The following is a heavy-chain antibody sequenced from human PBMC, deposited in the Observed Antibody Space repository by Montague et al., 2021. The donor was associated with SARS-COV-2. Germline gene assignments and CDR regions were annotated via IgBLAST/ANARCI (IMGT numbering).Heavy chain of an antibody. J-gene: IGHJ3*02. CDR2: IYYSGST. CDR3: ARAYITMIVVVSAFDI. V-gene: IGHV4-31*03. D-gene: IGHD3-22*01. Sequence: LSLTCTVSGGSISSGGYYWSWIRQHPGKGLEWIGYIYYSGSTYYNPSLKSRVTISVDTSKNQFSLKLSSVTAADTAVYYCARAYITMIVVVSAFDIWGQGTMVTVSS. CDR1: GGSISSGGYY.